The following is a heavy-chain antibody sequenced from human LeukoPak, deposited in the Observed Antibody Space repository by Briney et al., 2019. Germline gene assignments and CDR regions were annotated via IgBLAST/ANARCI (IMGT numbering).Heavy chain of an antibody. CDR3: ARSNVDDYGDYVSSYYFDY. J-gene: IGHJ4*02. CDR2: ISYDGSNK. CDR1: GLTFSSYA. Sequence: GGSLRLSCAASGLTFSSYAMHWVRQATGKGLEWVAVISYDGSNKYYADSVKGRFTISRDNSKNTLYLQMNSLRAEDTAVYYCARSNVDDYGDYVSSYYFDYWGQGTLVTVSS. V-gene: IGHV3-30*04. D-gene: IGHD4-17*01.